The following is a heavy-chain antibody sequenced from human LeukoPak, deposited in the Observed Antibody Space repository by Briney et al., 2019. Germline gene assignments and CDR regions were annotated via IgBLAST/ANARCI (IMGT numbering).Heavy chain of an antibody. Sequence: PSETLSLTCSVSGYAISSGYFWGWIRQPPGKGLEWIGTIYHSGSTNYNPSLKSRVTISVDTSKNQFSLKLSSVTAADTAVYYCARRTNIVVVPAAPRRYNWFDPWGQGTLVTVSS. CDR2: IYHSGST. CDR3: ARRTNIVVVPAAPRRYNWFDP. J-gene: IGHJ5*02. D-gene: IGHD2-2*01. V-gene: IGHV4-38-2*02. CDR1: GYAISSGYF.